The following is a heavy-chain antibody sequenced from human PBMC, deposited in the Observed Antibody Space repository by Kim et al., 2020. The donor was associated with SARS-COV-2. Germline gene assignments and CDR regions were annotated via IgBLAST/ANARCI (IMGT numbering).Heavy chain of an antibody. CDR3: ARGVRSITMIVVVANLDY. J-gene: IGHJ4*02. D-gene: IGHD3-22*01. Sequence: KGRFTISRDNSKNMLYLQMNSLRAEDTAVYYCARGVRSITMIVVVANLDYWGQGTLVTVSS. V-gene: IGHV3-30*01.